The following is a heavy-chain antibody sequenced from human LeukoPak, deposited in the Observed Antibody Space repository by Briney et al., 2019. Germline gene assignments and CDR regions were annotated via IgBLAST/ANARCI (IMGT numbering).Heavy chain of an antibody. CDR2: INAGNGNT. CDR1: GYTFTSYA. Sequence: ASVKVSCKASGYTFTSYAMHWVRQAPGQRLEWMGWINAGNGNTKYSQEFQGRVIITRDTSASTAYMELSSLRSEDMAVYYCARAVKKTPHFDYWGQGTLVTVSS. CDR3: ARAVKKTPHFDY. D-gene: IGHD4-23*01. V-gene: IGHV1-3*03. J-gene: IGHJ4*02.